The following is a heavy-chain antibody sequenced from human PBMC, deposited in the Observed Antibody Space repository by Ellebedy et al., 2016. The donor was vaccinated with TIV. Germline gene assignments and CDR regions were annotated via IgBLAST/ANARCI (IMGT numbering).Heavy chain of an antibody. Sequence: PGGSLRLSCAASGFTFSNHAMAWVRQAPGKGLEWVSAIGPRSEYTFYADSVKGRFTISRDNAKNSVYLQMNSLRAEDTAVYYCARDHHGLSHWGQGTLVTVSS. V-gene: IGHV3-23*01. D-gene: IGHD4-17*01. CDR2: IGPRSEYT. J-gene: IGHJ4*02. CDR1: GFTFSNHA. CDR3: ARDHHGLSH.